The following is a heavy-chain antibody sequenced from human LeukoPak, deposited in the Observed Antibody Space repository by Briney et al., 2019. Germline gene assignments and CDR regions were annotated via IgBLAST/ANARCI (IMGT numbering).Heavy chain of an antibody. J-gene: IGHJ3*02. D-gene: IGHD1-26*01. Sequence: GGSLRLSCAASGFTFSSYAMHWVRQAPGKGLEWVAVISYDGSNRYYADSVKGRFTISRDNSKNTLYLQMNSLRAEDTAVYYCARDNVGARTFDIWGQGTMVTVSS. CDR2: ISYDGSNR. CDR1: GFTFSSYA. V-gene: IGHV3-30*04. CDR3: ARDNVGARTFDI.